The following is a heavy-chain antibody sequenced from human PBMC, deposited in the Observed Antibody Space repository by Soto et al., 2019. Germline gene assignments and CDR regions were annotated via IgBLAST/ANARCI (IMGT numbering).Heavy chain of an antibody. D-gene: IGHD3-3*01. V-gene: IGHV1-69*01. J-gene: IGHJ4*02. CDR2: IVPIDGTT. Sequence: QVQLVQSGAEVKKPGSSVKVSCTTSGGTISNFAINWVRLAPGQGLEWMGGIVPIDGTTNYAEKFQGRVTITADASRSTAYMDLSSLRSDDTAVYYCARSFTKSRRGGVAFDYWGQGTLLTVSP. CDR1: GGTISNFA. CDR3: ARSFTKSRRGGVAFDY.